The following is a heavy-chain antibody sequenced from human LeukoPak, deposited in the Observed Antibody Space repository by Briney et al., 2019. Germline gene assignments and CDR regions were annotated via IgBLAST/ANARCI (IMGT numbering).Heavy chain of an antibody. V-gene: IGHV4-31*03. CDR2: IYYSGST. Sequence: PSETLSLTCTVPGGSISSGGYYWSWIRQHPGKGLEWIGYIYYSGSTYYNPSLKSRVTISVDTSKNQFSLKLSSVAAADTAVYYCAYSMGAAARENYYYYYYMDVWGKGTTVTVSS. CDR1: GGSISSGGYY. J-gene: IGHJ6*03. CDR3: AYSMGAAARENYYYYYYMDV. D-gene: IGHD6-13*01.